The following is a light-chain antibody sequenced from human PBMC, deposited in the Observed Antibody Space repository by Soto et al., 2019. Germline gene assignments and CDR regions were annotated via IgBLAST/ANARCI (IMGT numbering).Light chain of an antibody. J-gene: IGLJ2*01. Sequence: QSVLTQPPSASGTPGQRVTISCSGSSSNIGSNTVNWYQQLPGTAPKLLIYSNNQRPSGVPDRYSGSKSGTSASLAISGLQSEDEADYYCEAWDDSLNGLVFGGGTKVTV. CDR3: EAWDDSLNGLV. CDR1: SSNIGSNT. CDR2: SNN. V-gene: IGLV1-44*01.